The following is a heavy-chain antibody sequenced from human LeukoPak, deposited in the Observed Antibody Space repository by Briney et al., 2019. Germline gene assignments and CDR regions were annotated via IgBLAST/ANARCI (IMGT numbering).Heavy chain of an antibody. CDR3: AKDSSPRAADEIDY. V-gene: IGHV3-21*04. D-gene: IGHD6-13*01. Sequence: GGSLRLSCAASGFTFGSYSMNWVRQAPGKGLEWVSSISSSSSYIYYADSVKGRFTISRDNAKNSLYLQMNSLRAEDTAIYFCAKDSSPRAADEIDYWGQGTLVTVSS. CDR1: GFTFGSYS. J-gene: IGHJ4*02. CDR2: ISSSSSYI.